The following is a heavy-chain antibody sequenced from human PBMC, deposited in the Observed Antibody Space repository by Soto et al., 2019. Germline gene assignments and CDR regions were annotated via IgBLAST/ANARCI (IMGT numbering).Heavy chain of an antibody. V-gene: IGHV3-23*01. CDR2: ISGGGDTT. Sequence: EVQLLESGGGLVQPGGSLRLSCAASGFTFNNYAMTWVRQAPGKGLEWVSAISGGGDTTSYADSVKGRFTVSRDGSKNTLYLQMSSLRAEDTALYYWAKGQGGSGSLTPRVDFWGQGTLVTVSS. CDR3: AKGQGGSGSLTPRVDF. CDR1: GFTFNNYA. J-gene: IGHJ4*02. D-gene: IGHD3-10*01.